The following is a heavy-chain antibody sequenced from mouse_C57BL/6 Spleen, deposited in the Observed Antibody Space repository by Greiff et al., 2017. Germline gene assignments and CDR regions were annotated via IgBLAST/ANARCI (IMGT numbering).Heavy chain of an antibody. CDR3: AIDYRNYYAMDY. Sequence: VKLMESGAELAKPGASVKLSCKASGYTFTSYWMHWVKQRPGQGLEWIGYINPSSGYPKYNQKFKDKATLTADKSSSTAYMQMSSLTYEDSAVYYCAIDYRNYYAMDYWGQGTSVTVSS. CDR1: GYTFTSYW. CDR2: INPSSGYP. V-gene: IGHV1-7*01. D-gene: IGHD2-5*01. J-gene: IGHJ4*01.